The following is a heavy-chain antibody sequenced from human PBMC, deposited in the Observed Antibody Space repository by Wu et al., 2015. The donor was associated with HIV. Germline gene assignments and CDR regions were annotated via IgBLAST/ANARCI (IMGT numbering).Heavy chain of an antibody. D-gene: IGHD1-1*01. J-gene: IGHJ2*01. CDR3: ARSVPPGAPPLPPQLDWYFDL. CDR2: IIPIFGTA. CDR1: GGTFSSYA. Sequence: QVQLVQSGAEVKKPGSSVKVSCKASGGTFSSYAISWVRQAPGQGLEWMGGIIPIFGTANYAQKFQGRVTITTDESTSTAYMELSSLRSEDTAVYYCARSVPPGAPPLPPQLDWYFDLVGPWHPGHCL. V-gene: IGHV1-69*05.